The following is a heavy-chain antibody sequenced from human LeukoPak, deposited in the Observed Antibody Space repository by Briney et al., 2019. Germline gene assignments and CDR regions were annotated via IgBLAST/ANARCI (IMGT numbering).Heavy chain of an antibody. D-gene: IGHD2-21*02. CDR1: GYTFTDYF. J-gene: IGHJ5*01. V-gene: IGHV1-2*02. CDR3: ARMALDGGDSIGFDS. CDR2: INPNIGDA. Sequence: ASVKVSCKASGYTFTDYFIHWVRQAPGQGLEWMGWINPNIGDASYAQKFQDRVTMTRDRSINTAYMELSRLTSDDTAVYYCARMALDGGDSIGFDSWGQGTLVTISS.